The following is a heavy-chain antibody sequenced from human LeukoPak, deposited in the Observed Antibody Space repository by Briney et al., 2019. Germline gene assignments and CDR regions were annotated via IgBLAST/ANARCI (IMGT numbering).Heavy chain of an antibody. J-gene: IGHJ4*02. Sequence: AGGSLRLSCAASGFTFSIYAMTWVRQAPGKGLEWVSTLSDSGGRTYYADSVKGRFTISRDNSKNTLYLQMNNLRPEDTALYYCARESDIVHWGEGTLVTVSS. CDR1: GFTFSIYA. CDR2: LSDSGGRT. V-gene: IGHV3-23*01. D-gene: IGHD5-12*01. CDR3: ARESDIVH.